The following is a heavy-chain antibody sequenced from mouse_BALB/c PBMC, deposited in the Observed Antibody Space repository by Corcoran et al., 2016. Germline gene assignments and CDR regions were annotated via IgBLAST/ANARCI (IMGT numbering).Heavy chain of an antibody. Sequence: QVQLQQSGAELMKPGASVKISCKATGYTFSSYWIERVKQRPGHGLEWIGEILPGSGSTNYNEKFKGKATFTADTSSNTAYMQLSSLTSEDSAVYYCARRDYYGRFAYWGQGTLVTVSA. CDR1: GYTFSSYW. CDR2: ILPGSGST. J-gene: IGHJ3*01. CDR3: ARRDYYGRFAY. V-gene: IGHV1-9*01. D-gene: IGHD1-1*01.